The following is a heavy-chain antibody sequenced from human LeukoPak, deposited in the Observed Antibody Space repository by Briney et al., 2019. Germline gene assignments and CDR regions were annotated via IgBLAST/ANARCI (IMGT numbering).Heavy chain of an antibody. CDR3: ARAAAAPRPHYYYYYMDV. D-gene: IGHD6-13*01. V-gene: IGHV4-59*08. CDR1: GGSISSYY. Sequence: SETLSLTCTVSGGSISSYYWSWIRQPPGKGLEWIGYIYYSGSTNYNPSLKSRVTISVDTSKNQFSLKLSSVTAADTAVYHCARAAAAPRPHYYYYYMDVWGKGTTVTISS. CDR2: IYYSGST. J-gene: IGHJ6*03.